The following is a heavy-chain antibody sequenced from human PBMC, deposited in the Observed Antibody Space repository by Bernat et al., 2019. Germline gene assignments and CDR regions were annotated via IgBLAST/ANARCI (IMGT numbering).Heavy chain of an antibody. CDR2: IKSKTDGGTT. V-gene: IGHV3-15*07. J-gene: IGHJ4*02. CDR3: TAPWEGY. CDR1: GFTFSKPW. D-gene: IGHD1-26*01. Sequence: EVQLVESGGGLVKPVGSLRLSCAASGFTFSKPWMHWVRQAPGKGLEWVGRIKSKTDGGTTDYAAPVKSRFTISRDDSKNTLDLQMNSLKTEDTAVYYCTAPWEGYWGQGTLVTVSS.